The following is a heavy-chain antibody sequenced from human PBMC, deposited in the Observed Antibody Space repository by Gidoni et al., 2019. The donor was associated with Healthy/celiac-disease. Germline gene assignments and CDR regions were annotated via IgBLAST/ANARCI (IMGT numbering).Heavy chain of an antibody. Sequence: QVQLVQSGAEVKKPGASVRVSCKASVYTFTNYYMNWVRQAPVQGLEWMGIINPSGGSTSYAQKFQGRVTMTRDTSTSTVYMELSSLRSEDTAMYYCARDVEADYWGQVTLVTVSS. CDR2: INPSGGST. CDR1: VYTFTNYY. CDR3: ARDVEADY. V-gene: IGHV1-46*01. D-gene: IGHD3-3*01. J-gene: IGHJ4*02.